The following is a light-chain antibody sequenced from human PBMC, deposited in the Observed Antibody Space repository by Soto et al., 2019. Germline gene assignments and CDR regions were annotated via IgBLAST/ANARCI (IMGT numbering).Light chain of an antibody. V-gene: IGLV2-11*01. CDR1: SSDVGGYNY. Sequence: QSALTQPRSVSGSPGQSVTISCTGTSSDVGGYNYVSRYQQHPGKAPKLMIYDVSKQPSGVPDRFSGSKSGNTASLTISGLQAEDEDAYYCCSYAGSYTWVFGTGTKLTVL. CDR2: DVS. CDR3: CSYAGSYTWV. J-gene: IGLJ1*01.